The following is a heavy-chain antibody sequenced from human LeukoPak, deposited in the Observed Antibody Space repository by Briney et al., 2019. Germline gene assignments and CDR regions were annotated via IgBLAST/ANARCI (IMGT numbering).Heavy chain of an antibody. Sequence: ASVKVSCKASGYTFTSYDINWVRQATGQGLEWMGWMNPNSGNTGYAQKFQGRVTMTRNTSISTAYMELSSLRSEDTAVYYCARDALGYCSGGSCYSGGYFDYWGQGTLVTVSS. CDR1: GYTFTSYD. CDR3: ARDALGYCSGGSCYSGGYFDY. D-gene: IGHD2-15*01. CDR2: MNPNSGNT. J-gene: IGHJ4*02. V-gene: IGHV1-8*01.